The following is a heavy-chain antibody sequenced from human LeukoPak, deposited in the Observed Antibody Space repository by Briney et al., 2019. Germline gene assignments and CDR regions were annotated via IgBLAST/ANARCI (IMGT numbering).Heavy chain of an antibody. Sequence: GGSLRLSCAASGFTFSSTSMSWVRQAPGKGLEWVAVTVGGGDGTYYADSVKGRFTISRDNAKNSLYLQMNSLRAEDTAVYYCARVFNLVRGSPYYGMDVWGQGTTVTVSS. V-gene: IGHV3-23*01. CDR2: TVGGGDGT. D-gene: IGHD2-2*01. J-gene: IGHJ6*02. CDR1: GFTFSSTS. CDR3: ARVFNLVRGSPYYGMDV.